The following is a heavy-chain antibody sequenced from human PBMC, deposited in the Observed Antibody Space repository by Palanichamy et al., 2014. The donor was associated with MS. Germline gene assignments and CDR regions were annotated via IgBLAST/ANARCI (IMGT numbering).Heavy chain of an antibody. V-gene: IGHV4-4*02. Sequence: QVQLQESGPGLAKPSGTLSLTCAVSGGSISSSNWWSWVRQPPGKGLEWIGEIYHSGSTNYNPSLKSRVTISVDKSKNQFSLKLSSVTAADTAVYYCARDRGYCSGGSCYRRFDPWGQGTLVTVSS. CDR3: ARDRGYCSGGSCYRRFDP. CDR2: IYHSGST. D-gene: IGHD2-15*01. CDR1: GGSISSSNW. J-gene: IGHJ5*02.